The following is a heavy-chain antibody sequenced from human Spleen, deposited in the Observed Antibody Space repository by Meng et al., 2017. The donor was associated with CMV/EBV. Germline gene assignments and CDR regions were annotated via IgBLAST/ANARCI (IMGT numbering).Heavy chain of an antibody. D-gene: IGHD1/OR15-1a*01. CDR2: TGTHGDS. CDR3: ARGPTEQSAYLDN. V-gene: IGHV3-13*01. J-gene: IGHJ4*02. Sequence: GESLKISCVASGFTFSTYDMHWVRQATGKGLEWVSATGTHGDSYYADSVKGRFTVSREDAKNSFYLQMNGLRAEDTAVYYCARGPTEQSAYLDNWGQGTLVTVSS. CDR1: GFTFSTYD.